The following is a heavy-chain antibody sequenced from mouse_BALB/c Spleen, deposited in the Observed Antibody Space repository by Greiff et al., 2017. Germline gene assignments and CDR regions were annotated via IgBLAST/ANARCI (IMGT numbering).Heavy chain of an antibody. V-gene: IGHV1-7*01. CDR2: INPSTGYT. CDR3: AREGDGDSAWFAY. Sequence: VQLQQSGAELAKPGASVKMSCKASGYTFTSYWMHWVKQRPGQGLEWIGYINPSTGYTEYNQKFKDKATLTADKSSSTAYMQLSSLTSEDSAVYYCAREGDGDSAWFAYWGQGTLVTVSA. J-gene: IGHJ3*01. D-gene: IGHD2-13*01. CDR1: GYTFTSYW.